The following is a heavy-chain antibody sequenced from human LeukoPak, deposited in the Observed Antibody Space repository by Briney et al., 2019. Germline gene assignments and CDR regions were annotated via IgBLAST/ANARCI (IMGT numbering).Heavy chain of an antibody. Sequence: SETLSLTCTVSGGSISSHYWNWIRQPPGKGLEWIGNIYYSGSTNYNPSLKSRVTISVDTSKNQFSLNLSSVTAADTAVYYCARMDTSYYFDYWGQGTLVTVSS. D-gene: IGHD3/OR15-3a*01. V-gene: IGHV4-59*11. CDR1: GGSISSHY. CDR2: IYYSGST. CDR3: ARMDTSYYFDY. J-gene: IGHJ4*02.